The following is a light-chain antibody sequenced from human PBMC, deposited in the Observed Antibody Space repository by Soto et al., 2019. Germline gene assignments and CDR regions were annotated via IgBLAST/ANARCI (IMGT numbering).Light chain of an antibody. CDR1: XIGSKS. CDR2: YDS. Sequence: SYELTQPPSVSVAPGXTARITCGGXXIGSKSVHWYQQKPGQAPVLVIYYDSDRPSGIPERFSGSNSGNTATLTISRVEAGDEADYYCQVWDSSSDHYVFGTGTKLTVL. V-gene: IGLV3-21*04. J-gene: IGLJ1*01. CDR3: QVWDSSSDHYV.